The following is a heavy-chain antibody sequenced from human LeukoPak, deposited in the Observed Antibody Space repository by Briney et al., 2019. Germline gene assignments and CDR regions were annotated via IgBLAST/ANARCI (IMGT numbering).Heavy chain of an antibody. V-gene: IGHV3-23*01. D-gene: IGHD1-26*01. CDR3: TKRVKYGGTWDHFAD. J-gene: IGHJ4*02. CDR1: GFTFDNYR. Sequence: GGSLRLSCAASGFTFDNYRMSWVRQAPGKGLEWVSTVNADGGNTYYADSVKGRFTIPRDNSKSTLILQMNSLRVEDTALYYCTKRVKYGGTWDHFADWGQGTLVTVSS. CDR2: VNADGGNT.